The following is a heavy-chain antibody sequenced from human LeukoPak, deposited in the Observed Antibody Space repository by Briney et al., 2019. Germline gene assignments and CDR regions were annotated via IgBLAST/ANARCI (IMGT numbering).Heavy chain of an antibody. CDR3: ARAKTSMVRGEDYYYYYMDV. D-gene: IGHD3-10*01. CDR2: ISSSGSTI. J-gene: IGHJ6*03. V-gene: IGHV3-11*04. CDR1: GFTFSDYY. Sequence: PGGSLRLSCAASGFTFSDYYMSWIRQAPGEGLEWVSYISSSGSTIYYADSGKGRFTISRKNAKNSLYPQMNSLRAEDTAVYYCARAKTSMVRGEDYYYYYMDVWGKGTTVTVSS.